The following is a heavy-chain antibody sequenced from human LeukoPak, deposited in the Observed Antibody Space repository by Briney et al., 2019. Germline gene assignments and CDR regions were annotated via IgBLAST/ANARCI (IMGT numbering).Heavy chain of an antibody. CDR2: IYGGTST. V-gene: IGHV3-66*01. D-gene: IGHD1-14*01. CDR3: ASRYEGASYFYYGMDV. Sequence: GGSLRLSCAGSGFTLSSTYMSCVRQVPGKGLEWVSIIYGGTSTYYADSVKGRFTISRDDSRNTLYLQMSSLRAEDTAVYYCASRYEGASYFYYGMDVWGQGTTVTVSS. J-gene: IGHJ6*02. CDR1: GFTLSSTY.